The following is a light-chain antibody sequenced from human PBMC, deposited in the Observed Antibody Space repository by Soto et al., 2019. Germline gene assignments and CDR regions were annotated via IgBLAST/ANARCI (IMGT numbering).Light chain of an antibody. CDR1: SRDVGGYNS. CDR2: DVS. CDR3: SSYTTGGSYV. J-gene: IGLJ1*01. V-gene: IGLV2-14*01. Sequence: QSALTQPASVSGSPGLSIAISCTGTSRDVGGYNSVSWYQQQPGKVPKLMIYDVSNRPSGVSNRFSGSKSGNTASLTISGXQXXDEGDYYCSSYTTGGSYVFGTGTKLTVL.